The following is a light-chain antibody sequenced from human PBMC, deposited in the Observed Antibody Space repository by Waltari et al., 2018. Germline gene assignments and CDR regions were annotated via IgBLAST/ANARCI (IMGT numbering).Light chain of an antibody. Sequence: QSVLTQPPSASGTPGQRVTISCSGSSSNIGSNTVNWYQQLPGTAPKLLIYSDNQLPSGVPCRFSGSKAGTSASLAISGLQSEDEADYYCAAWDDSLNGPVFGGGTKLTVL. CDR2: SDN. V-gene: IGLV1-44*01. J-gene: IGLJ3*02. CDR1: SSNIGSNT. CDR3: AAWDDSLNGPV.